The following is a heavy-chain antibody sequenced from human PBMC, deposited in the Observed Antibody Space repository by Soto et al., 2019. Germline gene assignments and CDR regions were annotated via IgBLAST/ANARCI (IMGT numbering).Heavy chain of an antibody. CDR2: TYFRSKWYN. D-gene: IGHD5-12*01. CDR1: GDSVSSNTAS. V-gene: IGHV6-1*01. Sequence: PSQTPSLTCVISGDSVSSNTASWNWIRQSPSRGLEWLGRTYFRSKWYNDYAVSVKSRIIINPDTSNNQFSLQLNSVTPEDTAVYFCAKGDNLGPKTGYAFDPWGQGIMVTVSS. CDR3: AKGDNLGPKTGYAFDP. J-gene: IGHJ5*02.